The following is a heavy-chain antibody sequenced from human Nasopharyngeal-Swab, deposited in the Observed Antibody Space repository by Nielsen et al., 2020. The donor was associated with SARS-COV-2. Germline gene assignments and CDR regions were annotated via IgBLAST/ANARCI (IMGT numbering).Heavy chain of an antibody. Sequence: GESLKISCKGSGYSFTNYWIVWVRQMPGKGLEWMGTIDPRDSYITYSPSFRGHVTISTDKSINTAYLQWSSLKASDTAMYYCARLISGSGPFDPWGQGTLVTVSS. D-gene: IGHD3-10*01. J-gene: IGHJ5*02. CDR3: ARLISGSGPFDP. V-gene: IGHV5-10-1*01. CDR1: GYSFTNYW. CDR2: IDPRDSYI.